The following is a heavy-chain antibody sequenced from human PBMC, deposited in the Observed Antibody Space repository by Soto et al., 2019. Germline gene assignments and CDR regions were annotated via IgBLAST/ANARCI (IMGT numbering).Heavy chain of an antibody. Sequence: GESLKISCKGSGYSFTSYWISWVRQMPGKGLEWMGRIDPSDSYTNYSPSFQGHVTISADKSISTAYLQWSSLKASDTAMYYCAREGGYDFNYYGGRDVWGQGTTDTVSS. CDR3: AREGGYDFNYYGGRDV. CDR2: IDPSDSYT. CDR1: GYSFTSYW. V-gene: IGHV5-10-1*01. J-gene: IGHJ6*02. D-gene: IGHD5-12*01.